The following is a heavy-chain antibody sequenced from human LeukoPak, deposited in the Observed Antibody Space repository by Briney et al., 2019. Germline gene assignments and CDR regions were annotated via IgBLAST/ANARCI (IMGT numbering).Heavy chain of an antibody. CDR2: FNHSGST. J-gene: IGHJ6*03. D-gene: IGHD3-16*02. CDR3: ARVRLSPYYYYYYYMDV. Sequence: SETLSLTCTVSGYSISSGYYWGWIRQPPGKGLEWIGEFNHSGSTNYNPSLKSRVTISVDTSKDQFSLKLTSVTAADTAVYYCARVRLSPYYYYYYYMDVWGKGTTVTVSS. CDR1: GYSISSGYY. V-gene: IGHV4-38-2*02.